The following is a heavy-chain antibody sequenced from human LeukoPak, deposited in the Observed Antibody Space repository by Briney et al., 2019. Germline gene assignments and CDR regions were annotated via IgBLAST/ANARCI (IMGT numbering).Heavy chain of an antibody. V-gene: IGHV1-69*13. CDR3: ARGEGLRDTIFGVVIMGYYGMDV. CDR2: IIPIFGTA. Sequence: ASVKVSCKASGGTFSSYAISWVRQAPGQGLEWMGGIIPIFGTANYAQKFQGRVTITADESTSTAYMELSSLRSDDTAVYYCARGEGLRDTIFGVVIMGYYGMDVWGQGTTVTVSS. CDR1: GGTFSSYA. D-gene: IGHD3-3*01. J-gene: IGHJ6*02.